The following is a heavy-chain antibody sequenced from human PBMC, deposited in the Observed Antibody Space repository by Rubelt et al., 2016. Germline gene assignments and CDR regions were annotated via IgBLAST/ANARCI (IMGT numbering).Heavy chain of an antibody. Sequence: QVQLVQSGAEVKKPGASVKVSCKASGYTFTGYYMHWVRQAPGQGLEWMGRISPNSGGTNYAPKFQGRVTRTRDPSISTAYMELSRLRSDDTAVYYCAREDSSSRVGWFDPWGQGTLVTVSS. CDR1: GYTFTGYY. D-gene: IGHD6-6*01. V-gene: IGHV1-2*06. CDR3: AREDSSSRVGWFDP. CDR2: ISPNSGGT. J-gene: IGHJ5*02.